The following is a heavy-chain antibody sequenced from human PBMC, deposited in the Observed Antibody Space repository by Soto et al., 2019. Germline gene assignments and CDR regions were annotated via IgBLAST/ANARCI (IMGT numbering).Heavy chain of an antibody. J-gene: IGHJ5*02. CDR3: AKGRGVLTVVSNWFDP. D-gene: IGHD3-22*01. CDR2: INWNSGIT. Sequence: EVQLVESGGGLVQPGRSLRLSSAATGFTFEDHAMHWIRQVPGKGLEWVAGINWNSGITGYADSVKGRFTISRDNANNSLHLEMNSLKSEDTALYHCAKGRGVLTVVSNWFDPWGQGTLVTVSS. CDR1: GFTFEDHA. V-gene: IGHV3-9*01.